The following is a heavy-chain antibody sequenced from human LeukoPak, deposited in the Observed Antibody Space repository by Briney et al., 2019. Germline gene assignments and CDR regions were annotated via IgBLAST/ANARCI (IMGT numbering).Heavy chain of an antibody. CDR3: ARQKATVTPSFDY. D-gene: IGHD4-17*01. CDR2: IDPSDSYT. Sequence: GASLQISCKGSGSSFTSYWISWVRPLPGKGLEWMGRIDPSDSYTNYSPSFQGHVTISADKSISTAYLQWSSLKASDTAMYYCARQKATVTPSFDYWGQGTLVTVSS. V-gene: IGHV5-10-1*01. CDR1: GSSFTSYW. J-gene: IGHJ4*02.